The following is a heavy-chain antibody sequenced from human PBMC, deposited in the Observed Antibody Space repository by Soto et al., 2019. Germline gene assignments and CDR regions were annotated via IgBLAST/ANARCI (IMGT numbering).Heavy chain of an antibody. CDR2: ISDDGSSK. D-gene: IGHD1-26*01. CDR1: VFTFSSYG. V-gene: IGHV3-30*03. Sequence: QVQLVESGGGVVQPWWSLILSYAASVFTFSSYGMHWGRQARGKGLEWVAVISDDGSSKYYADSVKGRFTSPRANSKNSLYLQMNSLRAEDTAVYYCAGGRTGGDYWGQGTLDTVSS. J-gene: IGHJ4*02. CDR3: AGGRTGGDY.